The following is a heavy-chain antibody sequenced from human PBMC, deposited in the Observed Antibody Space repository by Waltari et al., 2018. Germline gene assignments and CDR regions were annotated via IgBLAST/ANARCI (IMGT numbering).Heavy chain of an antibody. J-gene: IGHJ4*02. CDR3: AIGGVETSWYWRY. CDR1: GSPFSSYW. CDR2: IKTDGSET. D-gene: IGHD6-13*01. Sequence: EVQVVESGGGLVQPGGSLRLSCAAAGSPFSSYWMTWVRQAPGKGLEWVANIKTDGSETYYVDSVKGRFTISRDNTKNSLYLQMSSLRAEDTAVYYCAIGGVETSWYWRYWGQGTLVTVSS. V-gene: IGHV3-7*01.